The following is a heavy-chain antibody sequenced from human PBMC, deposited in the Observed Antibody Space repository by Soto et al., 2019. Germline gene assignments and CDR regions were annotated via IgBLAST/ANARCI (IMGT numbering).Heavy chain of an antibody. J-gene: IGHJ4*02. Sequence: QVQLVQSGAEVKKPGSSVKVSCKASGGTFSSYAISWVRQAPGQGLEWMGGIIPIFGTANYAQKFQGRVTITADKSTSAACREVSRVRSEETAVYCCGGGVEMATRGGYFDYWGQGTLVTVSS. CDR1: GGTFSSYA. V-gene: IGHV1-69*06. D-gene: IGHD5-12*01. CDR2: IIPIFGTA. CDR3: GGGVEMATRGGYFDY.